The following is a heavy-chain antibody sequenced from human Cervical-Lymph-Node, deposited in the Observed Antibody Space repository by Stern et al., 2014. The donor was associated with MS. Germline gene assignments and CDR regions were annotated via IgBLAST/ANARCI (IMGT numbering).Heavy chain of an antibody. Sequence: EVQLVESGAEVKKPGESLKISCKASGSSFTTYWIGWVRQMPGKGLEWMGIIYPGDSDPRYSPSFQGQVTISADKSISTAYLQCSSLKASDTAMYYCTRHPYDYVWGSYRPHPDYWGQGTLVTVSS. CDR3: TRHPYDYVWGSYRPHPDY. CDR1: GSSFTTYW. V-gene: IGHV5-51*01. J-gene: IGHJ4*02. D-gene: IGHD3-16*02. CDR2: IYPGDSDP.